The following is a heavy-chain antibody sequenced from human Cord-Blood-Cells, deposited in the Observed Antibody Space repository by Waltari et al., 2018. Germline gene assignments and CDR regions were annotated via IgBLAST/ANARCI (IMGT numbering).Heavy chain of an antibody. CDR1: GYTFTGYY. Sequence: QVQLVQSGAEVKKPGASMKVSCKASGYTFTGYYMRWVRQAPGQGLEGRGLVSPDSGGTNYAQKLQGRVTMTRDTSISTAYMELRRQRSDDTAVYYCARSSSSWYYFDYWGQGTLVTVSS. J-gene: IGHJ4*02. V-gene: IGHV1-2*02. CDR3: ARSSSSWYYFDY. D-gene: IGHD6-13*01. CDR2: VSPDSGGT.